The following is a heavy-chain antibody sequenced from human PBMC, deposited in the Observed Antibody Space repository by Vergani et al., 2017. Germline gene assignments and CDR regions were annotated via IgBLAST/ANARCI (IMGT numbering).Heavy chain of an antibody. CDR2: IIPILGIA. V-gene: IGHV1-69*09. CDR1: GYTFTGYY. D-gene: IGHD3-10*01. J-gene: IGHJ4*02. Sequence: QVQLVQSGAEVKKPGASVKVSCKASGYTFTGYYMHWVRQAPGXRLEWMGRIIPILGIANYAQKFQGRVTITADKSTSTAYMELSSLRSEDTAVYYCARERITMVRGVIPYPHFFDYWGQGTLVTVSS. CDR3: ARERITMVRGVIPYPHFFDY.